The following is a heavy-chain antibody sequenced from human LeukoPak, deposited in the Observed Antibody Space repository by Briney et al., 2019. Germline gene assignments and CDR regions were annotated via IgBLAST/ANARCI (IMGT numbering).Heavy chain of an antibody. Sequence: GGSLRLSCAAPEFTFSSYGMHWVRQAPGKGLEWVAFIRNDGSNTFYGDSVKGRFTISRDNSKNTLYLQMNSLRAEDTAVYYCAKDRYYGSGTYSFDYWGQGTLVTVSS. J-gene: IGHJ4*02. CDR1: EFTFSSYG. D-gene: IGHD3-10*01. CDR3: AKDRYYGSGTYSFDY. V-gene: IGHV3-30*02. CDR2: IRNDGSNT.